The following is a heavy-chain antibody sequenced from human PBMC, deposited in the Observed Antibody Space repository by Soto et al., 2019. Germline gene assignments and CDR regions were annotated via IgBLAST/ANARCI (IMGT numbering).Heavy chain of an antibody. J-gene: IGHJ4*02. CDR3: GRGAREVDS. Sequence: PGGSLCLSCAVSGFTFSSQTMSWVRQAPGKGLEWVSVISSSGSTSYTDSVEGRFTISKDSSKNTLYLQLNSLRVEDTAVYYCGRGAREVDSWGQGTLVTVSS. V-gene: IGHV3-23*01. CDR1: GFTFSSQT. D-gene: IGHD1-26*01. CDR2: ISSSGST.